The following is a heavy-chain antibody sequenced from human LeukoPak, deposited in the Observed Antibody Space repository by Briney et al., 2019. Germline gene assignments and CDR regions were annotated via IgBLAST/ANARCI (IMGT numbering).Heavy chain of an antibody. CDR2: IKQDGSGK. J-gene: IGHJ5*02. D-gene: IGHD6-19*01. CDR3: ARDGGGIAVAPNWFDP. Sequence: GGSLRLSCAASGFTFSSYWMSWVRQAPGKGLEWVANIKQDGSGKYYVDSVKGRFTISRDNAKNSLYLQMNSLRAEDTAVYYCARDGGGIAVAPNWFDPWGQGTLVTVSS. CDR1: GFTFSSYW. V-gene: IGHV3-7*01.